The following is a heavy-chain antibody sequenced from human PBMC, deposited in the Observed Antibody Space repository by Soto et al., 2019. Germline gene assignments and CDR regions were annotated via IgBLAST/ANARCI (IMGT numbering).Heavy chain of an antibody. J-gene: IGHJ6*02. D-gene: IGHD3-10*01. V-gene: IGHV3-23*01. CDR3: AKNLGSGSPYYYNMEV. Sequence: GGSLRLSCAASGFTFRTYAMSWVRQAPGKGLEWVSVISGSTGKTYYADSVKGRFTISRDNSKNTLSLQMNSLRGEDTAVYFCAKNLGSGSPYYYNMEVWGQGTMVTVSS. CDR1: GFTFRTYA. CDR2: ISGSTGKT.